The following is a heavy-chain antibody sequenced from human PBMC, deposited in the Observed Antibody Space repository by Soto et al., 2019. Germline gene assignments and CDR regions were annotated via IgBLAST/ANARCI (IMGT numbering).Heavy chain of an antibody. J-gene: IGHJ5*02. V-gene: IGHV3-48*02. CDR3: ARESRFLEWLSLNWFDP. CDR2: ISSSSSTI. Sequence: GGSLRLSCAASGFTFSSYTMNWVRQAPGKGLEWASYISSSSSTIYYADSVKGRFTISRDNAKNSLYLQMNSLRDEDTAVYYCARESRFLEWLSLNWFDPWGQGTLVTVSS. CDR1: GFTFSSYT. D-gene: IGHD3-3*01.